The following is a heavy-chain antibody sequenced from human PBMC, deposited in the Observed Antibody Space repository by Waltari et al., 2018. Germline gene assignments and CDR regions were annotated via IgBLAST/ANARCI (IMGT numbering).Heavy chain of an antibody. CDR3: ARDHEGALDY. CDR1: GFTFSSYW. CDR2: INQDGTTR. V-gene: IGHV3-7*01. J-gene: IGHJ4*02. Sequence: EVQLVESGGGLVQPGGSLRLSCAASGFTFSSYWMAWVRQAPGKGLEWVANINQDGTTRQYADSVKGRFTISRDNPKNSLYLQMNSLGVEETAVYYCARDHEGALDYWGQGTLVTVSS.